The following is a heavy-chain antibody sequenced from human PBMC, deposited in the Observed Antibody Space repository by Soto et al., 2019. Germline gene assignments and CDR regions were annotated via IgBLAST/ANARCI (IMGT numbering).Heavy chain of an antibody. V-gene: IGHV5-10-1*01. Sequence: GESLKISCKGSGYSFTSYWISWVRQMPGKGLEWMGRIDPSDSYTNYSPSLKSRVTISVDTSKNQFSLKLTSVTAADTAVYYCARDKITGLFDYWGQGTLVTVSS. D-gene: IGHD2-8*02. CDR3: ARDKITGLFDY. CDR2: IDPSDSYT. CDR1: GYSFTSYW. J-gene: IGHJ4*02.